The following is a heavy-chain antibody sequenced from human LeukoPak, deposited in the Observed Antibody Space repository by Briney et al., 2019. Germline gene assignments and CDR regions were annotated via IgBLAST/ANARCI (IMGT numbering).Heavy chain of an antibody. V-gene: IGHV4-34*01. J-gene: IGHJ5*02. Sequence: SETLSLTCSDYGGSFSGYYWSWLRQPPGKGLEWIGEINHSGSTNDNTSIKSRVTISVDTSKTQFSLNLTSVTAADTAVYYCARLYIGGYSRSTNYNWFDPWGQGTLVTVSS. D-gene: IGHD6-13*01. CDR3: ARLYIGGYSRSTNYNWFDP. CDR1: GGSFSGYY. CDR2: INHSGST.